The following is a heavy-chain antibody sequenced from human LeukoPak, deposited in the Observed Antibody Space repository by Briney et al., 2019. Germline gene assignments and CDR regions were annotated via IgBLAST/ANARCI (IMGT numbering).Heavy chain of an antibody. V-gene: IGHV3-23*01. CDR2: ISDSGGST. CDR3: AKEGESFDY. Sequence: GGSLRLSCAASGFTFSGFATTWVRQAPGKGLEWVSTISDSGGSTYYADSVKGRFTISRDNSKNTLYLQMNSLRAEDTAVYYCAKEGESFDYWGQGTLVTVSS. CDR1: GFTFSGFA. J-gene: IGHJ4*02. D-gene: IGHD3-10*01.